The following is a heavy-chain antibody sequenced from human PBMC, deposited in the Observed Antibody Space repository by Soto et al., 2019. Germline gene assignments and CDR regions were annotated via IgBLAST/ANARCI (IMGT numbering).Heavy chain of an antibody. CDR3: ATVPDY. CDR1: GFTVSSNYM. Sequence: GSLRLSCPASGFTVSSNYMSWVRQAPGKGLEWIGYMYHSGSTYYNPSLKSRVTISIDRSKNQFSLKLSSVTAADTPVYYCATVPDYWGQGILVTVSS. D-gene: IGHD2-2*01. J-gene: IGHJ4*02. CDR2: MYHSGST. V-gene: IGHV4-4*02.